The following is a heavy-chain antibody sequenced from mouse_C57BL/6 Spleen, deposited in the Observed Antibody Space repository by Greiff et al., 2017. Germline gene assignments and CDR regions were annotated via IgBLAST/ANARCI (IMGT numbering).Heavy chain of an antibody. CDR1: GYTFTSYW. Sequence: QVQLQQPGAELVKPGASVQLSCKASGYTFTSYWMHWVKQRPGHGLEWIGMIHPNSGSTNYNEKFKSKATLTVDKASSTAYMQLSSLTSEDSAVYYCARWGNYGMDYWGQGTSVTVSS. V-gene: IGHV1-64*01. CDR3: ARWGNYGMDY. CDR2: IHPNSGST. J-gene: IGHJ4*01. D-gene: IGHD2-1*01.